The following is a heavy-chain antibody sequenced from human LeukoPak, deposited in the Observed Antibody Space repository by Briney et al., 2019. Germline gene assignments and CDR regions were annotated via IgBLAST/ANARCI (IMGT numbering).Heavy chain of an antibody. CDR1: GFTFSSYA. Sequence: GGSLRLSCAASGFTFSSYAMSWVRQAPGKGLEWVSAISGSGGDTYYKDSVKGRFTISRDNSKNTLYLQMNSLRAEDTAVYSCAKGPPYNFDSTGPKGMGAFDTWGQGTMVTVSS. V-gene: IGHV3-23*01. CDR2: ISGSGGDT. D-gene: IGHD3-22*01. CDR3: AKGPPYNFDSTGPKGMGAFDT. J-gene: IGHJ3*02.